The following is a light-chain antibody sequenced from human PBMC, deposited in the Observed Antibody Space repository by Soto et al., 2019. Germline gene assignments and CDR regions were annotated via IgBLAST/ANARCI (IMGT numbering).Light chain of an antibody. Sequence: DIQMTQSPSSLSASVGDRVTITCRASQSITTYLNWYRQKPGKAPKLLIYAASSLQSGVPSRFSGSGSETEFTLSISSLQPEDFATYFRQQIYSGPLTFGGGTKVEIK. V-gene: IGKV1-39*01. CDR3: QQIYSGPLT. CDR1: QSITTY. J-gene: IGKJ4*01. CDR2: AAS.